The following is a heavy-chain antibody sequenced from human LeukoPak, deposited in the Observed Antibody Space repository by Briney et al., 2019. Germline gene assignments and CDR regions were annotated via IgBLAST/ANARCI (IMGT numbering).Heavy chain of an antibody. CDR3: ARDRGYCSGGSCYSVGSFDI. Sequence: PSETLSLTCTVSGGSVSSYYWSWIRQPPGKGLEWIGYIYYSGSTNYNPSLKSRVTISVDTSKNQFSLKLSSVTAADTAVYYCARDRGYCSGGSCYSVGSFDIWGQGTMVTVSS. V-gene: IGHV4-59*02. CDR1: GGSVSSYY. J-gene: IGHJ3*02. D-gene: IGHD2-15*01. CDR2: IYYSGST.